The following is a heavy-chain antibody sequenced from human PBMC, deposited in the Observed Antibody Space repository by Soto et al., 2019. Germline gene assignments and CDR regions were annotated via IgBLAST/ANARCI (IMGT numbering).Heavy chain of an antibody. D-gene: IGHD6-13*01. CDR2: SSYTGNT. V-gene: IGHV4-39*01. CDR3: ARPDSSSWAAPFGS. Sequence: SETLSLTCTVSGGSISSYYWGWIRQPPGKGLQWIGSSSYTGNTYFNPSLRSRVTISFDTSKNQFSLRLTSVTASDTAVYYCARPDSSSWAAPFGSWGQGTLVTVSS. CDR1: GGSISSYY. J-gene: IGHJ4*02.